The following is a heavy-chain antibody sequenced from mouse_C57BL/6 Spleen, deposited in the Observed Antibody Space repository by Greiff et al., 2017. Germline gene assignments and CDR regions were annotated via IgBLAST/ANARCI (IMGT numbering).Heavy chain of an antibody. J-gene: IGHJ2*01. CDR2: IDPSDSYT. V-gene: IGHV1-69*01. CDR3: ARREITTVVATDY. Sequence: VQLQQPGAELVMPGASVKLSCKASGYTFTSYWMHWVKQRPGQGLEWIGEIDPSDSYTNYNQKFKGKSTLTVDKSSSTAYMQLSSLTSEDSAVYYCARREITTVVATDYWGQGTTLTVSS. CDR1: GYTFTSYW. D-gene: IGHD1-1*01.